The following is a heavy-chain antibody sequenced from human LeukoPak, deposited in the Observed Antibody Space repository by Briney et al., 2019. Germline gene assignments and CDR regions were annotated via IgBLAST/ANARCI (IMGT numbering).Heavy chain of an antibody. V-gene: IGHV1-18*01. CDR2: VSGYTGNT. D-gene: IGHD2-2*01. CDR1: GYSFTTYG. Sequence: GASVTVSFKTSGYSFTTYGVSWVRQAPGQGLEWMGWVSGYTGNTNYAERFQGRFTMTTDTSTSTVYLELTSLRSDDTAVYYCARGEVSASLYYFDFWGQGTLVTVS. J-gene: IGHJ4*02. CDR3: ARGEVSASLYYFDF.